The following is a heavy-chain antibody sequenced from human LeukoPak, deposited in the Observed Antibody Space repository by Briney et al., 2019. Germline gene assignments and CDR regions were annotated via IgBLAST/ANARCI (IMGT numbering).Heavy chain of an antibody. Sequence: PGGSLRLSCSASGFTFSSNIMHWVRQAPGKGPEYISAISSDGGSTYYADSVKGRFTISRDNSKNALYLQLSSLRAEDTAVYYCARDQSTAGPTTADYWGQGTLVTVSS. CDR1: GFTFSSNI. J-gene: IGHJ4*02. CDR3: ARDQSTAGPTTADY. CDR2: ISSDGGST. D-gene: IGHD1-26*01. V-gene: IGHV3-64D*06.